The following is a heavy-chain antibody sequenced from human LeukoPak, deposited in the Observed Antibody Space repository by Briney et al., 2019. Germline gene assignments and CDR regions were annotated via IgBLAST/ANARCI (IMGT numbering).Heavy chain of an antibody. V-gene: IGHV4-38-2*02. CDR3: ARFSGSYPFDY. CDR1: GGSISGSY. J-gene: IGHJ4*02. CDR2: IYHSGST. Sequence: SETLSLTCTVSGGSISGSYWGWIRQPPGKGLEWIGSIYHSGSTYYNPSLKSRVTISVDTSKNQFSLKLSSVTAADTAVYYCARFSGSYPFDYWGQGTLVTVSS. D-gene: IGHD1-26*01.